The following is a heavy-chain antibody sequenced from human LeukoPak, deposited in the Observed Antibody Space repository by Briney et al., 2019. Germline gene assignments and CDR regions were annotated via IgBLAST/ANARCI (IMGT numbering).Heavy chain of an antibody. CDR1: GGTFSSYA. Sequence: SVKVSCKASGGTFSSYAISWVRQAPGQGLEWMGRIIPIFGTANYAQKFQGRVTITTDESTSTAYMELSSLRSEDTAVYYCARGWYSYGTSFDYWGQGTLVTVSS. J-gene: IGHJ4*02. V-gene: IGHV1-69*05. CDR2: IIPIFGTA. CDR3: ARGWYSYGTSFDY. D-gene: IGHD5-18*01.